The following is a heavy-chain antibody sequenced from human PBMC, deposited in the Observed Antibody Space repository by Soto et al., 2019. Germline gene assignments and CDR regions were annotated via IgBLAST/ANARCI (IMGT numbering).Heavy chain of an antibody. Sequence: PGGSLRLSCAASGFTFSSYEMNWVRQAPGKGLEWVSYISSSGSTIYYADSVKSRFTISRDNAKNSLYLQMNSLRAEDTAVYYCARGSARSPPFDYSPAPWGQGTLVTVSS. CDR2: ISSSGSTI. J-gene: IGHJ5*02. CDR1: GFTFSSYE. V-gene: IGHV3-48*03. D-gene: IGHD4-4*01. CDR3: ARGSARSPPFDYSPAP.